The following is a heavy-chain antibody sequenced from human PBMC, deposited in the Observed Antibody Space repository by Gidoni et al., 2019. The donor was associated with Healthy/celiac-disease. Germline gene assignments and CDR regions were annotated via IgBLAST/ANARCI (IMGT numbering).Heavy chain of an antibody. D-gene: IGHD3-3*01. V-gene: IGHV4-39*01. Sequence: QLQLQESGPGLVKPSETLSLTCTVSGGSISSSRYYWGWIRQPPGKGLEWIGSIYYSGSTYYNPSLKSRVTITVDTSKNQFSLKLSSVIAADTAVYYCARLTSGYYSGWYFDLWGRGTLVTVSS. J-gene: IGHJ2*01. CDR2: IYYSGST. CDR3: ARLTSGYYSGWYFDL. CDR1: GGSISSSRYY.